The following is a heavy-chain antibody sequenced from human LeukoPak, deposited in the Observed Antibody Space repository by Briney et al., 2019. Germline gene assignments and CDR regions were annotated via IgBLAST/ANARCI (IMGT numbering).Heavy chain of an antibody. CDR2: ISTYNGNT. J-gene: IGHJ4*02. V-gene: IGHV1-18*04. D-gene: IGHD2-15*01. CDR1: GYTFTSYY. Sequence: ASVKVSCKASGYTFTSYYMHWVRQAPGQGLEWMGWISTYNGNTDYAQNLQGRVTMTTDTSTSTAYMELRSLRSDDTAVYYCARDLGDCSGGSCYGYWGQGTLVTVSS. CDR3: ARDLGDCSGGSCYGY.